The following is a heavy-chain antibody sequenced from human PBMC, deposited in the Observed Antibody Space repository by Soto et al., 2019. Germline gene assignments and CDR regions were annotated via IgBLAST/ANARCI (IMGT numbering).Heavy chain of an antibody. D-gene: IGHD6-19*01. V-gene: IGHV4-39*01. CDR3: ARSMWLDDWAFDY. Sequence: QLQLQESGPGLVKPSETLSLTCTVSGGSISSSSYYWGWIRQPPGKGLEWIGSIYYSGSTYYNPSLKSRCTISVDTSKNQFSLKLSSVTAADTAVYYCARSMWLDDWAFDYWGQGTLVTVSS. J-gene: IGHJ4*02. CDR1: GGSISSSSYY. CDR2: IYYSGST.